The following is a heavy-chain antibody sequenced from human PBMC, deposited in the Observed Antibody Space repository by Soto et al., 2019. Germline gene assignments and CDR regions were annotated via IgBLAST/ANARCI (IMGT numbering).Heavy chain of an antibody. Sequence: ELQRLESGGGLVQPGGSLRLSCAASGFTFSSYAMSWVRQAPGKGLEWVSVISGSGDSTYYADSVKGRFTISRDNSKNTLYLQMNSLRAEDTAVYYCARRGSGSYYDYWGQGTLVTVSS. D-gene: IGHD1-26*01. CDR3: ARRGSGSYYDY. CDR1: GFTFSSYA. CDR2: ISGSGDST. J-gene: IGHJ4*02. V-gene: IGHV3-23*01.